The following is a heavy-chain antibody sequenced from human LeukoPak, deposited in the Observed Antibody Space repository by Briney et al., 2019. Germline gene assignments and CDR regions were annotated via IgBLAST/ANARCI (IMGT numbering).Heavy chain of an antibody. J-gene: IGHJ3*02. CDR1: GFTFSSYA. V-gene: IGHV3-30-3*01. CDR3: ARGTHAFDI. Sequence: QAGGSLRLSCAASGFTFSSYAMPWVRQAPGKGLEWVAVISYDGSNKYYADSVKGRFTISRDNSKNTLYLQMNSLRAEDTAVYYCARGTHAFDIWGQGTMVTVSS. CDR2: ISYDGSNK.